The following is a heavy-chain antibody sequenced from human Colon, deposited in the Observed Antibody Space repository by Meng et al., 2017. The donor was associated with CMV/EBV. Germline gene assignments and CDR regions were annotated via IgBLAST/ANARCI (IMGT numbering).Heavy chain of an antibody. CDR2: ISHNSGST. D-gene: IGHD2-15*01. CDR1: GFRFSSYA. Sequence: GESLKISCVALGFRFSSYAMNWVRQAAGKGPEWVSVISHNSGSTFYAASVKGRFTISRENSENMFHLRMNNLRADDTAIYYCAKGVVPKNDIVVVPADFYGTDVWGQGTTVTVSS. CDR3: AKGVVPKNDIVVVPADFYGTDV. V-gene: IGHV3-23*01. J-gene: IGHJ6*02.